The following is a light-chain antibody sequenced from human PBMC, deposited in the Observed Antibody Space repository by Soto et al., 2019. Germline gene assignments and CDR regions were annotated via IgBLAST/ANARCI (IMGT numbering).Light chain of an antibody. J-gene: IGKJ5*01. CDR3: QQYKNWPPIT. CDR1: QSVARK. Sequence: EIVISQSPAPPAVSPGGRATLSRRSSQSVARKLAWYQQKPGQAPRLLIHEASIRATGIPARFSGSGSGTEFTLTISSLQSEDFAVYYCQQYKNWPPITFGQGTRLEIK. V-gene: IGKV3-15*01. CDR2: EAS.